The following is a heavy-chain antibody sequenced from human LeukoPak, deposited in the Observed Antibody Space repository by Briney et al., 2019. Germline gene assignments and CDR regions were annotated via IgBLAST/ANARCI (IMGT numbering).Heavy chain of an antibody. V-gene: IGHV3-7*01. J-gene: IGHJ4*02. CDR2: IKKDVGEK. CDR1: GFTFSSHW. D-gene: IGHD3-10*01. Sequence: PGGSLRLSCAASGFTFSSHWMTWIRQAPGKGLEWLASIKKDVGEKFYVDSVKGRFTISRDNAKNSLYLHMNSLRVEDTAVYYCARGPPYGSRSDYFDYWGQGALVTVSS. CDR3: ARGPPYGSRSDYFDY.